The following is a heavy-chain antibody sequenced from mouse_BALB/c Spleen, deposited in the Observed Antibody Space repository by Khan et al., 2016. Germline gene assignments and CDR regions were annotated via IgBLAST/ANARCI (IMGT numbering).Heavy chain of an antibody. J-gene: IGHJ2*01. D-gene: IGHD1-1*01. V-gene: IGHV1S81*02. Sequence: QVQLQQPGAELVKPGASVKLSCKASGYTFTSYWMHWVKQRPGQGLEWIGEINPSNGRTNYSEKFRSKATLTVDRSSSTAYMQLSSLTSEDSAVXYCAKVAYGSSYTADYWGQGTTLTVSA. CDR1: GYTFTSYW. CDR3: AKVAYGSSYTADY. CDR2: INPSNGRT.